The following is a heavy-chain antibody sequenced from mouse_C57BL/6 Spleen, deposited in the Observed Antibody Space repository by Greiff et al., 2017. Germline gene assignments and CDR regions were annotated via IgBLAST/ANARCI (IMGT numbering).Heavy chain of an antibody. J-gene: IGHJ3*01. CDR1: GYTFPEYT. CDR3: ARHEGGYFPFAY. D-gene: IGHD2-14*01. V-gene: IGHV1-62-2*01. CDR2: FYPGSGSI. Sequence: VQLQQSGAELVKPGASVKLSCQASGYTFPEYTIHWVKQRSGQGLEWIGWFYPGSGSIKYNEKFKDKATLTADKSSSTVDMELSRLTSEDSAVYFCARHEGGYFPFAYWGQGTLVTVSA.